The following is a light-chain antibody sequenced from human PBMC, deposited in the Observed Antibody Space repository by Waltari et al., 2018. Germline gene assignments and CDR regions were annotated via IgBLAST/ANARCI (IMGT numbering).Light chain of an antibody. CDR2: DVT. CDR1: SSDVGGYKY. J-gene: IGLJ2*01. CDR3: CSYAGGDTVV. Sequence: QSALTQPRSVSGSPGQSVTISCTGTSSDVGGYKYGPWYQQHPGKAPKLMISDVTERPSGVPDRFSGSKSGNTASLTISGLQAEDEGDYYCCSYAGGDTVVFGGGTKLTVL. V-gene: IGLV2-11*01.